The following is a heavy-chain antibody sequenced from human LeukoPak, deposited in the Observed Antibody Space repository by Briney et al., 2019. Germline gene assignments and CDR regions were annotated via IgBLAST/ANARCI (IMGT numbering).Heavy chain of an antibody. D-gene: IGHD2-2*02. CDR1: GYSISSGYY. J-gene: IGHJ4*02. CDR2: IYHSGST. Sequence: HPSETLSLTCAVSGYSISSGYYWGWIRQPPGKGLEWIGNIYHSGSTYKNPSLKSRVTISLDTSKNQFSLNLSSVTAADTAMYYCARLSGAPIRHPIYHFDYWGQGTPVTVSS. CDR3: ARLSGAPIRHPIYHFDY. V-gene: IGHV4-38-2*01.